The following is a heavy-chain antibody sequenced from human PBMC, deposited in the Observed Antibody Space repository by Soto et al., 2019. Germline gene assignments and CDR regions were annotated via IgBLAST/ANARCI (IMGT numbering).Heavy chain of an antibody. J-gene: IGHJ6*03. Sequence: ASVKVSCKASGYTFTSYAMHWVRQAPGQRLEWMGWINAGNGNTKYSQKFQGRVTITRDTSASTAYMELSSLRSEDTAVYYCARDQRSFYYGVFCTWSEDYYYYVDSWGKGARVSVSS. CDR3: ARDQRSFYYGVFCTWSEDYYYYVDS. CDR1: GYTFTSYA. CDR2: INAGNGNT. V-gene: IGHV1-3*01. D-gene: IGHD2-8*01.